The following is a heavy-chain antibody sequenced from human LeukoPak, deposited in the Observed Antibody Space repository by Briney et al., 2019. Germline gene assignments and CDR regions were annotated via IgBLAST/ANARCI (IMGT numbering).Heavy chain of an antibody. CDR1: RGSNSSEY. Sequence: KPSETLTLTCTVSRGSNSSEYESWIRQPPGKGLEWIGYIHYSGSTSYNPSLKSRVTISVDTSKNQFSLKLDSVTAADTAVYYCARQAYCSGDSCYPFDYWGQGTLVTVSS. CDR2: IHYSGST. CDR3: ARQAYCSGDSCYPFDY. V-gene: IGHV4-59*08. D-gene: IGHD2-15*01. J-gene: IGHJ4*02.